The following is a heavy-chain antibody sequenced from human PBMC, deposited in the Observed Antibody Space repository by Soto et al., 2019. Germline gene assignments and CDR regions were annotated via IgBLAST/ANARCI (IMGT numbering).Heavy chain of an antibody. CDR3: ARQGLCAGGSYYSDAFDI. Sequence: GESLKISCKGSGYSFTNYSISWVRQMPGKGLEWMARIDPTDSYTKYSPSFQGRVTISADKSINTAYLQWSSLKASDTAMYYCARQGLCAGGSYYSDAFDIWGQGTLVTVSS. J-gene: IGHJ3*02. CDR1: GYSFTNYS. CDR2: IDPTDSYT. V-gene: IGHV5-10-1*01. D-gene: IGHD2-15*01.